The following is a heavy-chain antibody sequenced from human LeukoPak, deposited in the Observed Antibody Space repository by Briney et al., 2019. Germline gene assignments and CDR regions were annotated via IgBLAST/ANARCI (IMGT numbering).Heavy chain of an antibody. CDR1: GDSVSSNSAA. Sequence: SQTLSLTCAISGDSVSSNSAAWSWIRQSPSRDLEWLGRTYYKSKWYNDYAESVKSRITINPDTSKNQFSLQLNSVTPEDTAVYYCARDLYYYVSSGYYYFDHWGQGTLVTVSS. CDR3: ARDLYYYVSSGYYYFDH. D-gene: IGHD3-22*01. CDR2: TYYKSKWYN. V-gene: IGHV6-1*01. J-gene: IGHJ4*02.